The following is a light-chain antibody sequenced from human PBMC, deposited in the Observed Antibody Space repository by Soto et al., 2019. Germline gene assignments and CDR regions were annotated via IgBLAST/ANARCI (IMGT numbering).Light chain of an antibody. CDR1: QTISSW. Sequence: DIQMTQSPSTLSGSVGDRVTITCRASQTISSWLAWYQQKPGKAPKLLIYKASTLKSGVPSRFSGSGSGTEFTLTISGLQSEDFAVYYCQQYNNWPQTFGQGTKVDI. J-gene: IGKJ1*01. CDR2: KAS. CDR3: QQYNNWPQT. V-gene: IGKV1-5*03.